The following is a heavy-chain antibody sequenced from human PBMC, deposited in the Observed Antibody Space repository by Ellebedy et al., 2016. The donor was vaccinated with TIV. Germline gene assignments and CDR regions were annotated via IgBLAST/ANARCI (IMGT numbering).Heavy chain of an antibody. J-gene: IGHJ6*02. CDR1: GFTVSSSY. CDR3: ARDRYYTSGSSRAGAYYYGMDV. D-gene: IGHD3-10*01. V-gene: IGHV3-53*04. Sequence: PGGSLRLSCAASGFTVSSSYMSWVRQAPGKGLEWIALIHSDGSTYYADSVKGRFAISRHISTNTLSLQMISLGTENTAVYYCARDRYYTSGSSRAGAYYYGMDVWGQGTTVTVSS. CDR2: IHSDGST.